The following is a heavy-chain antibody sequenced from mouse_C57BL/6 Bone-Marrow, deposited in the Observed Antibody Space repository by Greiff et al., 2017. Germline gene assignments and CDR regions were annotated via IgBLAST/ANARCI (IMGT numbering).Heavy chain of an antibody. Sequence: QVTLIESGPGILQSSQTLRLTCSFSGFTLSTSGMGVSWIRQPSGKGLAWLARIYWDDDKRYYPSLKSRLTLSKDTSINQVFLKSTSVDTADTDTYYGARRWDGDAMDYWGQGTSVTVSS. D-gene: IGHD4-1*01. CDR2: IYWDDDK. V-gene: IGHV8-12*01. CDR1: GFTLSTSGMG. J-gene: IGHJ4*01. CDR3: ARRWDGDAMDY.